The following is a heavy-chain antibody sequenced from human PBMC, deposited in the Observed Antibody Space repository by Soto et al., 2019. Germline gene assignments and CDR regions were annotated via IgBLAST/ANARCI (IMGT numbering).Heavy chain of an antibody. V-gene: IGHV1-2*02. Sequence: QVPLVQSGAEVKKPGASVKVSCKASGYTFTGYYMHWVRQAPGQGLEWMGWINPNSGGTNYAQKFQGRVTMTRDTSISTAYMELSRLRSDDTAVYYCARGHLTIAAAGFNYFDYWGQGTLVTVSS. J-gene: IGHJ4*02. D-gene: IGHD6-13*01. CDR1: GYTFTGYY. CDR3: ARGHLTIAAAGFNYFDY. CDR2: INPNSGGT.